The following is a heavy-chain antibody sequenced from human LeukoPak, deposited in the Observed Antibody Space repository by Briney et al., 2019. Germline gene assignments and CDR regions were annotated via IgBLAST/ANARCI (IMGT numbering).Heavy chain of an antibody. CDR1: GGTFSSYA. CDR3: ARAGSYCSGGSCYAY. V-gene: IGHV1-69*13. CDR2: IIPIFGTA. D-gene: IGHD2-15*01. Sequence: ASVKVFCKASGGTFSSYAISWVRQAPGQGLEWMGGIIPIFGTANYAQKFQGRVTITADESTSTAYMELSSLRSEDTAVYYCARAGSYCSGGSCYAYWGQGTLVTVSS. J-gene: IGHJ4*02.